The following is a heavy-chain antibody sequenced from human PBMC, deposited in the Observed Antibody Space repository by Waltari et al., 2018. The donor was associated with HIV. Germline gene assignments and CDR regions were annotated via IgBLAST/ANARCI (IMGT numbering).Heavy chain of an antibody. CDR1: GFTSRSYR. D-gene: IGHD6-13*01. V-gene: IGHV3-7*01. Sequence: ELQLVETGGGLVQPGGSLGLSCAASGFTSRSYRISWVRQAPGKGLEWVANIKQDGSEIYYVDSVKGRFTISRDNAKNSLYLQMNSLRAEDTAVYFCARRGGRSSPLGYWGQGTLVTVSS. CDR2: IKQDGSEI. CDR3: ARRGGRSSPLGY. J-gene: IGHJ4*02.